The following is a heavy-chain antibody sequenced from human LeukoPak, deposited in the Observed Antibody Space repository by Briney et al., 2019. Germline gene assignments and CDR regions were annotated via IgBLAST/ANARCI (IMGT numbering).Heavy chain of an antibody. CDR2: IYYSGST. CDR1: GGSISSYY. CDR3: ARGRKIAVAGTPGWFDP. Sequence: TSETLSLTCTVSGGSISSYYWSWIRQPPGKGLKWIGYIYYSGSTYYNPSLKSRVTISVDTSKNQFSLKLSSVTAADTAVYYCARGRKIAVAGTPGWFDPWGQGTLVTVSS. V-gene: IGHV4-59*12. D-gene: IGHD6-19*01. J-gene: IGHJ5*02.